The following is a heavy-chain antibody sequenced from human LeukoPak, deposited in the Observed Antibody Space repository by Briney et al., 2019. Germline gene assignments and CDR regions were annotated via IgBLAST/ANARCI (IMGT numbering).Heavy chain of an antibody. CDR3: ARGLRSSWYYYFDY. D-gene: IGHD6-13*01. Sequence: SETLSLTCAVYGGSFSGYYWSWIRQPPGKGLEWIGEINHSGSTNYNPSLKSRVTISVDTSKNQFSLKLSSVTAADTAVYYCARGLRSSWYYYFDYWGQGTLVTVSS. CDR1: GGSFSGYY. CDR2: INHSGST. V-gene: IGHV4-34*01. J-gene: IGHJ4*02.